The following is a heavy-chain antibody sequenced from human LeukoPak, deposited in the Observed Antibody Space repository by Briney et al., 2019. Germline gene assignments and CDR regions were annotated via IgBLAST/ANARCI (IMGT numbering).Heavy chain of an antibody. Sequence: PGGSLRLSCAASGFTFSSYWMSWVRQAPGKGLEWVANMMQDGSEKYYVDSVKGRFTISRDNAKNSLYLQMNSLRAEDTAVYYCARDLPIISGYSHRYYFDYWGQGTLVTVSS. D-gene: IGHD5-18*01. J-gene: IGHJ4*02. CDR2: MMQDGSEK. CDR3: ARDLPIISGYSHRYYFDY. CDR1: GFTFSSYW. V-gene: IGHV3-7*01.